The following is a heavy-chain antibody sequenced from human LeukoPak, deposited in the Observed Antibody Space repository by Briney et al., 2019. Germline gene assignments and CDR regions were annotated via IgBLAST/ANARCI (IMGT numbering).Heavy chain of an antibody. Sequence: PGGSLRLSCAASGFTFSSYSMNWVRQAPGKGLEWVSSISSSSSYIYYADSVKGRFTISRDNAKKSLYLQMNSLRAEDTAVYYCARVYSSGWYGIWDYWGQGTLVTVSS. J-gene: IGHJ4*02. V-gene: IGHV3-21*01. CDR2: ISSSSSYI. CDR1: GFTFSSYS. D-gene: IGHD6-19*01. CDR3: ARVYSSGWYGIWDY.